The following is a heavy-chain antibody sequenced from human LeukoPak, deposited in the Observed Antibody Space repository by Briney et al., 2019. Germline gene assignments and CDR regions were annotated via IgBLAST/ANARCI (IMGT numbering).Heavy chain of an antibody. CDR3: ATGNNTVADY. J-gene: IGHJ4*02. CDR1: GGSFSGYY. Sequence: SETLSLTCAVYGGSFSGYYWSWIRQPPGKGLEWISEINHSGSTNYNASLKSRLSISEDTSRNHISLKVTSVTAADTAVYYCATGNNTVADYWGQGTLVTVSS. CDR2: INHSGST. D-gene: IGHD1-1*01. V-gene: IGHV4-34*01.